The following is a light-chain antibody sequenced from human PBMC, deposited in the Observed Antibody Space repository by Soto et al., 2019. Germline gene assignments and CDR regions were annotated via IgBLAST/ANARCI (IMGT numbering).Light chain of an antibody. CDR2: GAS. V-gene: IGKV3-15*01. Sequence: EIVITQFPATPSVPPGDRATLSCRASENIYTNLAWYQQKPGQAPRLLFYGASTRATGLPARFSGTGSGTEFTLTINSLQAEDSAVYYCQQYYNWPRTFGQGTRLEIK. J-gene: IGKJ5*01. CDR1: ENIYTN. CDR3: QQYYNWPRT.